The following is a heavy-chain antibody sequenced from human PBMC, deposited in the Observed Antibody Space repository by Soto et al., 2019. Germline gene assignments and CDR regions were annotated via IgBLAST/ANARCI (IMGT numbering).Heavy chain of an antibody. V-gene: IGHV4-59*01. CDR1: GGSIISYY. J-gene: IGHJ4*02. Sequence: SETLSLTCTVSGGSIISYYWSWIRQPPGKGLEWIGYIYYSGSTNYNPSLKSRVTISVDTSKNQFSLKLSSVTAADTAVYYCARDPGSSGYYFSFDYWGQGTLVTVSS. CDR2: IYYSGST. CDR3: ARDPGSSGYYFSFDY. D-gene: IGHD3-22*01.